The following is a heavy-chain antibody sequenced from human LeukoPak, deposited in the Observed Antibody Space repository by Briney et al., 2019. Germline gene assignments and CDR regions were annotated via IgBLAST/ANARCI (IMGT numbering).Heavy chain of an antibody. J-gene: IGHJ4*02. Sequence: GASVNVSCKASGGTFSSYAISWVRQAPGQGLEWMGGIIPIFGTANYAQKFQGRVTITADESTSTAYMELSSLRSEDTAVYYCAASRFGVVITHFDYWGQGTLVTVSS. V-gene: IGHV1-69*13. CDR1: GGTFSSYA. CDR2: IIPIFGTA. D-gene: IGHD3-3*01. CDR3: AASRFGVVITHFDY.